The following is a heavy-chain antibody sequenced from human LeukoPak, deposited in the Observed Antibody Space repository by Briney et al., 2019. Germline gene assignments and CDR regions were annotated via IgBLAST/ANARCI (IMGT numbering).Heavy chain of an antibody. V-gene: IGHV1-69*04. CDR2: IIPILGIA. Sequence: ASVKVSCKASGGTFSSYAISWVRQAPGQGLEWMGRIIPILGIANYAQKFQGRVTITADKSTSTAYMELSSLRSEDTAVYYCARDWTYYYDSSGYNFDYWGQGTLVTVSS. D-gene: IGHD3-22*01. J-gene: IGHJ4*02. CDR1: GGTFSSYA. CDR3: ARDWTYYYDSSGYNFDY.